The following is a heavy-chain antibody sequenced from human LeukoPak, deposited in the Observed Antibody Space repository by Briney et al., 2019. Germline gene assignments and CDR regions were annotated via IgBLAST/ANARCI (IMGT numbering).Heavy chain of an antibody. V-gene: IGHV3-11*01. J-gene: IGHJ4*02. CDR1: GFTFSDYY. CDR2: ISSSGSTI. Sequence: TGGSLRLSCAASGFTFSDYYMSWIRQAPGKGLEWVSYISSSGSTIYYADSVKGRFTISRDNAKNSLYLQMNSLRAEDTAVYYCAREAGYYYGSGSYLGYFDYWGQGTLVTVSS. CDR3: AREAGYYYGSGSYLGYFDY. D-gene: IGHD3-10*01.